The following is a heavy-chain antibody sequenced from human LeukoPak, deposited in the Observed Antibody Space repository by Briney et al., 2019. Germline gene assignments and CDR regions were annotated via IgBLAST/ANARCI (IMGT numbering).Heavy chain of an antibody. J-gene: IGHJ4*02. CDR2: IYYSGST. CDR1: GGSISNGGYY. Sequence: PSETLSLTCTVSGGSISNGGYYWSWIRQHPGKGLEWIGYIYYSGSTYYNPSLKSRVTISVYKSKKQFSLKLSSVTAADTAVYYCARSFFWSGYCYYFDYWGQGTLVTVSS. V-gene: IGHV4-31*03. CDR3: ARSFFWSGYCYYFDY. D-gene: IGHD3-3*01.